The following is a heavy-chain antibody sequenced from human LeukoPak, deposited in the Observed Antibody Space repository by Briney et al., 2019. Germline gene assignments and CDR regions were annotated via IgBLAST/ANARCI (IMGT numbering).Heavy chain of an antibody. Sequence: GGSLRLSCAASGFTFSSFEMKWVRQAPGKGLEWVSYISSGGSTIYYADSVKGRFTISRDNAKNSLYLQMNSLRAEDTAVYYCASRFNSGYYYDRLTFDYWGQGTLVTVSS. CDR2: ISSGGSTI. CDR1: GFTFSSFE. J-gene: IGHJ4*02. CDR3: ASRFNSGYYYDRLTFDY. D-gene: IGHD3-22*01. V-gene: IGHV3-48*03.